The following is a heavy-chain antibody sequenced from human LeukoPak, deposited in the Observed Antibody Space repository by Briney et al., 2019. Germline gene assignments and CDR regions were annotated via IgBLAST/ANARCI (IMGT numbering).Heavy chain of an antibody. CDR3: ARRSLWFGELSIDY. Sequence: SSETLSLTCTVSGGSISSIIYYWGWIRQPPGKGLEWIGSIYYSGSTYYNPSLKSRVTISVDTSKNQFSLKLSSVTAADTAVYYCARRSLWFGELSIDYWGQGTLVTVSS. V-gene: IGHV4-39*01. D-gene: IGHD3-10*01. CDR2: IYYSGST. CDR1: GGSISSIIYY. J-gene: IGHJ4*02.